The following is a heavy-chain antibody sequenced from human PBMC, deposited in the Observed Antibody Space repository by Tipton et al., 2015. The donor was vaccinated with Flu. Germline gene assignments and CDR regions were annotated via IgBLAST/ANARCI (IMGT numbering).Heavy chain of an antibody. J-gene: IGHJ3*02. V-gene: IGHV5-51*01. CDR1: GYGFTSYW. CDR3: ARRDYYDSSGYLADAFDI. CDR2: IYPGDSDT. Sequence: QLVQSGPEVKKPGESLKISCKGSGYGFTSYWIGWVRQMPGKGLEWMGIIYPGDSDTRYSPSFQGQVTISADKSISTAYLQWSSLKASDTAMYYCARRDYYDSSGYLADAFDIWGQGTMVTVSS. D-gene: IGHD3-22*01.